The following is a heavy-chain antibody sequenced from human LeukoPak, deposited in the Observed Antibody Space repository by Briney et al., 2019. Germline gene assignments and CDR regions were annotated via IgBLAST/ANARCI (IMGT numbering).Heavy chain of an antibody. CDR3: ARAITIFGVVTGAFDI. J-gene: IGHJ3*02. CDR1: GFTFSSYS. Sequence: TGGSLRLSCAASGFTFSSYSMNWVRQAPGKGLEWVSSISSSSSYIYYADSVKGRFTISRDNAKNSLYLQMNSLRAEDTAVYYCARAITIFGVVTGAFDIWGQGTMVTVSS. CDR2: ISSSSSYI. V-gene: IGHV3-21*01. D-gene: IGHD3-3*01.